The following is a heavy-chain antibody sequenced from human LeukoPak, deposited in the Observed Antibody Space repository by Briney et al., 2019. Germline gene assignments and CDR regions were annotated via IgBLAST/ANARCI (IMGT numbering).Heavy chain of an antibody. CDR1: GFTFSSYD. CDR3: ARGRYCSGGACSRYNWFDP. CDR2: IGTAGDT. Sequence: LPGGSLRLSCAASGFTFSSYDMHWVRHATGKGLEWVSAIGTAGDTYYPGSVKGRFTISRENAKNSLFLQMNSLRAGDTAVYYCARGRYCSGGACSRYNWFDPWGQGTLVTVSS. J-gene: IGHJ5*02. D-gene: IGHD2-15*01. V-gene: IGHV3-13*01.